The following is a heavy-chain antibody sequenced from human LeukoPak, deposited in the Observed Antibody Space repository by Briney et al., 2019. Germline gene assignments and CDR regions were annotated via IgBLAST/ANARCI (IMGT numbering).Heavy chain of an antibody. D-gene: IGHD3-3*01. CDR3: ARKYYDFWSGYYTYYYYYYMDV. J-gene: IGHJ6*03. CDR2: INWNGGST. Sequence: GGSLRLSCAASGFTFDDYGMSWVRQAPGKGLEWVSGINWNGGSTGYADSVKGRFTISRDNAKNSLYLQMNSLRAEDTALYYCARKYYDFWSGYYTYYYYYYMDVWGKGTTVTVSS. CDR1: GFTFDDYG. V-gene: IGHV3-20*04.